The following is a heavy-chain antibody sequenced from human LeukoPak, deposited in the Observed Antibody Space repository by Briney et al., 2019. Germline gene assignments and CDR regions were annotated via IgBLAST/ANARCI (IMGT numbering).Heavy chain of an antibody. CDR3: AREGGFYRPLDY. Sequence: TSESLSLTCTVSGGSISSGGYYWSWIRQHPGKGLEWIGHIYSSGRPYYNPSLKSRVTILVDTSKNEFSLKLSSVSAADTAVYYCAREGGFYRPLDYSGQGILVTVSP. D-gene: IGHD3-16*02. CDR2: IYSSGRP. V-gene: IGHV4-31*03. CDR1: GGSISSGGYY. J-gene: IGHJ4*02.